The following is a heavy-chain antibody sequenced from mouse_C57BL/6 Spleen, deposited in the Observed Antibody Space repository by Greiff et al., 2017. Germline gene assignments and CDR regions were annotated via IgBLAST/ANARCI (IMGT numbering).Heavy chain of an antibody. J-gene: IGHJ2*01. Sequence: EVNVVESGGDLVKPGGSLKLSCAASGFTFSSYGMSWVRQTPDKRLEWVATISSGGSYTYYPDSVKGRFTISRDNAKNTMYLQMSSLKSEDTAMYYCARHDDGYFLFDYWGQGTTLTVAS. CDR2: ISSGGSYT. D-gene: IGHD2-3*01. CDR1: GFTFSSYG. V-gene: IGHV5-6*01. CDR3: ARHDDGYFLFDY.